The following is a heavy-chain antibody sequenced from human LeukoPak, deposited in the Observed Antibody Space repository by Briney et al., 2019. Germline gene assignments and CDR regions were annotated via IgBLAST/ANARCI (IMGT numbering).Heavy chain of an antibody. CDR2: INAGNGNT. V-gene: IGHV1-3*01. J-gene: IGHJ4*02. Sequence: ASVKVSCKASGYTFTSYAMHWVRQAPGQRLEWMGWINAGNGNTKYSQKFQGRVTITRDTSASTAYMELSSLRSEDTAVYYCAGGHYGSGSYDYWGQGTLVTVSS. D-gene: IGHD3-10*01. CDR1: GYTFTSYA. CDR3: AGGHYGSGSYDY.